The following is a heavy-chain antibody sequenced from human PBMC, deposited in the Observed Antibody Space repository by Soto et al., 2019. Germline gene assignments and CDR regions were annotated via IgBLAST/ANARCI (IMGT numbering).Heavy chain of an antibody. J-gene: IGHJ5*02. CDR3: ARQGRNGDGFDP. Sequence: QLQLQESGPGLVKPSETLSLTCTVSGGSISSSSYYWGWIRQPPGKGLEWIGSIYYSGSTYYNPSLKRRVTLSVDTSKNQFSLKLSSVAAADTAVYYCARQGRNGDGFDPWGQGTLVTVSS. D-gene: IGHD4-4*01. CDR1: GGSISSSSYY. CDR2: IYYSGST. V-gene: IGHV4-39*01.